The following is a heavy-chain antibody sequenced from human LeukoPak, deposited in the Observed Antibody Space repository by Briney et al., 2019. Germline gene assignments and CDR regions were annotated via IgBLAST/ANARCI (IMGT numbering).Heavy chain of an antibody. CDR2: IYYSGST. D-gene: IGHD1-26*01. CDR3: ARHGSGSYSAIDAFDI. V-gene: IGHV4-59*08. Sequence: PSETLSLTCTVSGGSISSYYWSWIRQPPGKGLEWIGYIYYSGSTNYNPSLKSRVTISVDTSKNQFSLKLSSVTAADTAVYYCARHGSGSYSAIDAFDIWGQGTMVTVSS. J-gene: IGHJ3*02. CDR1: GGSISSYY.